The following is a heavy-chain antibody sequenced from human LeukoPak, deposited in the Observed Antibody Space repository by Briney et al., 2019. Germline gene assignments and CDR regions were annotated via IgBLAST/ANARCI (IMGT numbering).Heavy chain of an antibody. CDR2: IIPIFGTA. Sequence: ASVKVSCKASGGTFISYAISWVRQAPGQGLEWMGGIIPIFGTANYAQKFQGRVTITADESTSTAYMELSSLRSEDTAVYYCARDRRYYDFWSGYPRYYYYYGMDVWGQGTTVTVSS. D-gene: IGHD3-3*01. CDR1: GGTFISYA. V-gene: IGHV1-69*13. J-gene: IGHJ6*02. CDR3: ARDRRYYDFWSGYPRYYYYYGMDV.